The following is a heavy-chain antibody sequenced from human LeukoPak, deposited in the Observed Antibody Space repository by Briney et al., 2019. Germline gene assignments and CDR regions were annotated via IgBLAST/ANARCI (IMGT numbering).Heavy chain of an antibody. J-gene: IGHJ6*03. CDR2: MNPNSGGT. V-gene: IGHV1-2*02. Sequence: ASVKVSCKASGYTFTCYYMHWVRQAPGQGRERMGWMNPNSGGTNYAQKFQGRVTMTRETSISTAYMELSRLRSDDTAVYYCAKCQYYYYYMDVWGKGTTVTISS. CDR3: AKCQYYYYYMDV. CDR1: GYTFTCYY.